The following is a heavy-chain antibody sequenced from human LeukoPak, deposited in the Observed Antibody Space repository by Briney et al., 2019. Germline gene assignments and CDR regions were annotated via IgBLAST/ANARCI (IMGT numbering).Heavy chain of an antibody. V-gene: IGHV3-66*01. D-gene: IGHD3-22*01. CDR2: IYSGGNT. CDR1: GFTVSSNY. Sequence: GGPLRLSCAASGFTVSSNYMSWVRQAPGKGLEWVSVIYSGGNTYYADSVQGRFTMSRENPENTLYLQMNSLRAEDTAVYYCARAHDRGYYYGFDYWGQGTLVTVSS. CDR3: ARAHDRGYYYGFDY. J-gene: IGHJ4*02.